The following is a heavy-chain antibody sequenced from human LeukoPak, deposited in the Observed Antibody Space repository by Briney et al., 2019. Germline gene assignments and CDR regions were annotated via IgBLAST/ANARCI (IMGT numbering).Heavy chain of an antibody. CDR1: GFSFSIYS. CDR2: ISHTGSTM. D-gene: IGHD3-10*01. CDR3: ARRRIPDYYGSGSYYNLQNWFDP. V-gene: IGHV3-48*01. J-gene: IGHJ5*02. Sequence: GGSLRLSCAASGFSFSIYSLNWVRQAPGKGLEWVSYISHTGSTMSYADSVKGRFTISRDNSKNTLYLQMNSLRAEDTAVYYCARRRIPDYYGSGSYYNLQNWFDPWGQGTLVTVSS.